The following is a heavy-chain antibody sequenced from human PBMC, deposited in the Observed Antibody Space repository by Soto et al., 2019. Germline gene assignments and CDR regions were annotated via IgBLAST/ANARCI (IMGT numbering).Heavy chain of an antibody. D-gene: IGHD2-21*02. J-gene: IGHJ4*02. V-gene: IGHV1-2*02. CDR3: ARDGSDCGGDCYYYYFDY. Sequence: ASVKVSCKAFGYTFTAYNIHWLRQAPGQGLEWMGWINPNSGSTNYSQKFQGRVTMTRDTSISTAYMELSRLRSDDTAVYYCARDGSDCGGDCYYYYFDYWGQGTLVTVSS. CDR1: GYTFTAYN. CDR2: INPNSGST.